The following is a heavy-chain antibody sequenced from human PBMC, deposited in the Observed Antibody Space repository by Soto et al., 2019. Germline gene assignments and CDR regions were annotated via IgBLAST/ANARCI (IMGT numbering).Heavy chain of an antibody. D-gene: IGHD4-17*01. J-gene: IGHJ4*02. CDR2: ISGSGGNT. V-gene: IGHV3-23*01. CDR1: GFTFSSYA. CDR3: AKEFCQLLCPFDY. Sequence: EVQLLESGGGLVQPEGSLRLSCAASGFTFSSYAMSWVRQAPGKGLEWVSTISGSGGNTYYADSVKGRFTISRDSSKNTLYLQMNSLRVEDTAVYYCAKEFCQLLCPFDYWGQGTLVTVSS.